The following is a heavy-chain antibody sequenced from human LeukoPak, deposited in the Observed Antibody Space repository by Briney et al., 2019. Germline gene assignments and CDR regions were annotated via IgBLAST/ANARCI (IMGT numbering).Heavy chain of an antibody. CDR2: IIPIFGTA. CDR3: ASNSYGYFYWFDP. J-gene: IGHJ5*02. D-gene: IGHD5-18*01. V-gene: IGHV1-69*06. CDR1: GYTFPGYY. Sequence: SVKVSCKASGYTFPGYYMHWVRQAPGQGLEWMGGIIPIFGTANYAQKFQGRVTITADKSTSTAYMELSSLRSEDTAVYYCASNSYGYFYWFDPWGQGTLVTVSS.